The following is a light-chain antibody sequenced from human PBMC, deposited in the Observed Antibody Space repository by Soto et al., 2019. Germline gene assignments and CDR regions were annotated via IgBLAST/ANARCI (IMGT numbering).Light chain of an antibody. V-gene: IGKV3-15*01. Sequence: EIVLTQSPGTLSLSPGERVTLSCRASQSVSSNLAWYQQKPGQAPRLLIYGASTRATGIPARFSGSGSGTEFTLTISSLQSEDFVVYYCQQYNNWWTFGQGTKVDIK. CDR1: QSVSSN. CDR3: QQYNNWWT. J-gene: IGKJ1*01. CDR2: GAS.